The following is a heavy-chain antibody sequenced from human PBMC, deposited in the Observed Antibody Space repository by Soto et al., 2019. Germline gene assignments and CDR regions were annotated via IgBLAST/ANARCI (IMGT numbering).Heavy chain of an antibody. CDR2: IYYSGST. CDR1: GGSISSGDYY. J-gene: IGHJ5*02. V-gene: IGHV4-30-4*01. D-gene: IGHD3-10*01. CDR3: ARAFSGITMVRGVNWFDP. Sequence: SETLSLTCTVSGGSISSGDYYWSWIRQPPGKGLEWIGYIYYSGSTYYNPSLKSRVTISVDTSKNQFSLKLSSVTAADTAVYYCARAFSGITMVRGVNWFDPWGQGTLVTVSS.